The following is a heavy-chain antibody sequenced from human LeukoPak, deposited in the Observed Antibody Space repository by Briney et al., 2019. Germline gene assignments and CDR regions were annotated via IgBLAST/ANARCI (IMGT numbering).Heavy chain of an antibody. CDR3: ARDCTTTSCLVDY. J-gene: IGHJ4*02. Sequence: ASVQVSCKASGYAFVRNGISWVRRAPGQGLEWMGWISGHSGNTQYAQNLQGRVTLTTDTSTSTAYMELRSLRSDDTAVYYCARDCTTTSCLVDYWGQGTLVTASS. CDR2: ISGHSGNT. V-gene: IGHV1-18*01. D-gene: IGHD2-2*01. CDR1: GYAFVRNG.